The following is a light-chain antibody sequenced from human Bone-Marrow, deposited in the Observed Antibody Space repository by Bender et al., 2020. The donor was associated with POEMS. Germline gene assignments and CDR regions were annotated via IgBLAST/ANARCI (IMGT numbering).Light chain of an antibody. CDR2: DVS. Sequence: QSALTQPASVSGSPGQSVTISCTGTSSDGSGYNYVAWYQHHPGKAPKLIIFDVSSRPSGVSNRFSGSKSGITASLTISGLQPEDEADYYCSSYTSTGTPVIFGGGTKLTVL. V-gene: IGLV2-14*03. CDR1: SSDGSGYNY. J-gene: IGLJ2*01. CDR3: SSYTSTGTPVI.